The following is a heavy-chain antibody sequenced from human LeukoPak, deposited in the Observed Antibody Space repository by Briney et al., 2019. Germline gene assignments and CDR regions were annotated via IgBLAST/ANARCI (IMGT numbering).Heavy chain of an antibody. CDR1: GFTSSSYW. CDR3: ARVATLRFLEWFLYYYYGMDV. J-gene: IGHJ6*02. D-gene: IGHD3-3*01. CDR2: IKQDGSEK. V-gene: IGHV3-7*01. Sequence: GGSLRLSCAASGFTSSSYWMSWVRQAPGKGLEWVANIKQDGSEKYYVDSVKGRFTISRDNAKNSLYLQMNSLRAEDTAVYYCARVATLRFLEWFLYYYYGMDVWGQGTTVTVSS.